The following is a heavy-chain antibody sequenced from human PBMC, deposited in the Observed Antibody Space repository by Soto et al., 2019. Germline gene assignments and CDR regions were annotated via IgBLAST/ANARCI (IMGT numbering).Heavy chain of an antibody. CDR1: GYTFTGYY. CDR2: INPNSGGT. V-gene: IGHV1-2*02. Sequence: QVQLVQSGAEVKKPGASVKVSCKTSGYTFTGYYMHWVRQAPGQGLEWMGWINPNSGGTNYAQKCQGRVTMTRDTSISTAYMELSRLRSDDTAVYYCARVQGGSGWYFGYWGQGTLVTVSS. CDR3: ARVQGGSGWYFGY. J-gene: IGHJ4*02. D-gene: IGHD6-19*01.